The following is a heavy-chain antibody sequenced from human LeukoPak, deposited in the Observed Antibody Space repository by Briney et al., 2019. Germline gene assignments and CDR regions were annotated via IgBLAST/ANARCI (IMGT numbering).Heavy chain of an antibody. V-gene: IGHV4-31*03. CDR3: ARVGALMLTGPPSSFDP. CDR2: INYSGRT. D-gene: IGHD3-9*01. Sequence: SETLSLTCTVSGDSISSGDYYWSWIRQHPGKRLEWIGYINYSGRTYYNPSLKSRVTISVDTSKNQFSLKLSSVTAADTAVYYCARVGALMLTGPPSSFDPWGQGTLVTVSS. J-gene: IGHJ5*02. CDR1: GDSISSGDYY.